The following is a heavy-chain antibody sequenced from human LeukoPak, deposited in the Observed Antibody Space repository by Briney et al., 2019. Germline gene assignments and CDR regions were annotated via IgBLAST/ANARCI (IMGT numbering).Heavy chain of an antibody. V-gene: IGHV3-23*01. CDR1: GFTFSSYS. CDR3: AEGPLPRITGTAPFDY. D-gene: IGHD1-7*01. J-gene: IGHJ4*02. CDR2: ISGSGGTT. Sequence: GGSLRLSCAASGFTFSSYSMNWVRQAPGKGLEWVSAISGSGGTTYYADSVKGRFTISRDNSKNTLHLQMNSLRAEDTAVYYCAEGPLPRITGTAPFDYWGQGTLVTVSS.